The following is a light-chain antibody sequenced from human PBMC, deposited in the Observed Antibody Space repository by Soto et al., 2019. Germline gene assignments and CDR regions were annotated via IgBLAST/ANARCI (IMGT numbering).Light chain of an antibody. CDR3: MQGTHWPPIT. V-gene: IGKV2-30*02. CDR1: QSLAHSDGGTY. J-gene: IGKJ5*01. Sequence: EVVLTQSPLYLPVTLGQPAPISCRSSQSLAHSDGGTYLNWFLQRPGQSPGRLIYKVSNRDSEVPDRFSGSGSGTDFTLTISRVEAEDIGVYYCMQGTHWPPITFGQGTRLEIK. CDR2: KVS.